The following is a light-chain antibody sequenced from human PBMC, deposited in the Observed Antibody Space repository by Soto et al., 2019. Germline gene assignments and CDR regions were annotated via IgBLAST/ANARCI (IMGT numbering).Light chain of an antibody. CDR1: QSISSH. CDR2: AAS. CDR3: QQYNSYSEA. J-gene: IGKJ1*01. V-gene: IGKV1-39*01. Sequence: DIQMTQSPASLSASLGDRAIIACRASQSISSHLNWYQQKPGKAPSLLVYAASSLHSGVPSRFTGSGSGTDFTLTISSLQSEDFATYFCQQYNSYSEAFGQGTKVDIK.